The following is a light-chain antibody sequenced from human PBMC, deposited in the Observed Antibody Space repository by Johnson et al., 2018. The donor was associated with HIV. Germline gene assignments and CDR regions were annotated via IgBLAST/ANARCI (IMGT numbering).Light chain of an antibody. V-gene: IGLV1-51*01. CDR3: GTWDGSLSGYV. CDR2: DND. CDR1: DSNIGNNY. J-gene: IGLJ1*01. Sequence: QSVLTQPPSVSAAPGQKVTISCFGSDSNIGNNYVSWYQQVPGTAPKLLIYDNDKRPSGIPDRFSGSKSGTSATLGITGLQTGDEADYYCGTWDGSLSGYVFGTGTKVTVL.